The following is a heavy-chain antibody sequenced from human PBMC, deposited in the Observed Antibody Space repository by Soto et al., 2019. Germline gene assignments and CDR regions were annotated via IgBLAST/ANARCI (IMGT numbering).Heavy chain of an antibody. J-gene: IGHJ4*02. CDR2: ISAYNGNT. Sequence: ASVKVSCKASGYTFTSYGISWVRQAPGQGLEWMGWISAYNGNTNYAQKLQGRVTMTTDTSTSTAYMELRSLRSDDTAVYYCARDIGGVPVGLKSNDYWGQGALVTVSS. D-gene: IGHD3-16*01. CDR3: ARDIGGVPVGLKSNDY. CDR1: GYTFTSYG. V-gene: IGHV1-18*01.